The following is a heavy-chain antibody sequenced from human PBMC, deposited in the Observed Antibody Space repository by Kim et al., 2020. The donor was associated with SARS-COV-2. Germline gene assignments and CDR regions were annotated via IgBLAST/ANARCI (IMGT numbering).Heavy chain of an antibody. CDR3: AKDGSRDFIYVTLDI. V-gene: IGHV3-23*01. D-gene: IGHD2-21*01. Sequence: GGSLRLSCAASGFTFSSYAMSWVRQAPGKGREWGSGMSGSGSAKYYAASVKGRFTISRDNSKKTLYLQMNSLRTEDTAVYYCAKDGSRDFIYVTLDIWG. CDR1: GFTFSSYA. J-gene: IGHJ3*02. CDR2: MSGSGSAK.